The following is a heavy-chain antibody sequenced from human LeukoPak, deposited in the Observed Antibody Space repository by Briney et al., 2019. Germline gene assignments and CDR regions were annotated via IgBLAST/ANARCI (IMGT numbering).Heavy chain of an antibody. D-gene: IGHD2-21*01. J-gene: IGHJ5*02. Sequence: PGGSLRLSCAASGFTFSSYAMSWVRQAPGKGLEWISAISGSGGSTYYADSVKGRFTISGDNSKNTLYLQMNSLRAEDTAVYYCAKLYCGGDCYSFNWFDPWGQGTLVTVSS. V-gene: IGHV3-23*01. CDR3: AKLYCGGDCYSFNWFDP. CDR2: ISGSGGST. CDR1: GFTFSSYA.